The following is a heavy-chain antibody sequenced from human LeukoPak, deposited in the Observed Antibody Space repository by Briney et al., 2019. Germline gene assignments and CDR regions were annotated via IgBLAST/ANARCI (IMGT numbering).Heavy chain of an antibody. D-gene: IGHD3-3*01. CDR3: AKEYDLWHEQGNWFDT. Sequence: GGSLRLSCTTSGFSFNTYSMSWVRQAPGKGLEWVSAINDDTPYYTYSAKGRFTVSRDNSRDTLYLHLNSLRAEDTAIYYCAKEYDLWHEQGNWFDTWGQGVLVTVSS. CDR2: INDDTP. CDR1: GFSFNTYS. J-gene: IGHJ5*02. V-gene: IGHV3-23*01.